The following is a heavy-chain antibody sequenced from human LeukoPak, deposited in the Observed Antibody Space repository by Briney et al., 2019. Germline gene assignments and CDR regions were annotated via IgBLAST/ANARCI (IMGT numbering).Heavy chain of an antibody. CDR2: ISGSGGST. J-gene: IGHJ5*02. CDR1: GPTSSTYATSYA. CDR3: AKGATSGWLLYWFDP. Sequence: GGSLRLSCAVTGPTSSTYATSYAMTWVRQAPGKGLEWVSGISGSGGSTYYAESVKGRFTISRDNFKNTLYLQMNSLRDDDTAIYYCAKGATSGWLLYWFDPWGQGTLVTVSS. V-gene: IGHV3-23*01. D-gene: IGHD6-19*01.